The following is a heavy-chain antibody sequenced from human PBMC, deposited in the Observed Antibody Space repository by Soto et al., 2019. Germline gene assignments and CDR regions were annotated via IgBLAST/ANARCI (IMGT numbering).Heavy chain of an antibody. CDR1: GGSFSGYY. J-gene: IGHJ6*02. D-gene: IGHD2-2*01. CDR2: INHSGST. V-gene: IGHV4-34*01. Sequence: QVQLQQWGAGLLKPSETLSLTCAVYGGSFSGYYWSWIRQPPGKGLEWIGEINHSGSTNYNPSLKSRVTISVDTSKNQFSLKLSSVTAADTAVYYCARGYCSSTSCYGSHYYGMDVWGQGTTVIVSS. CDR3: ARGYCSSTSCYGSHYYGMDV.